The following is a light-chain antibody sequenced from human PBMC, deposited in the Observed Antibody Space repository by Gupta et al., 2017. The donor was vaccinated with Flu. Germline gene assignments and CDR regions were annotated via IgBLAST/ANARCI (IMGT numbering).Light chain of an antibody. CDR1: QDIYKF. Sequence: DIQMTQSPSSLSASVGDRVTISCQASQDIYKFLNWYQQKPGKAPELLIYDASTLKTGVPSRFSGGGSGTDFTFTITGRQPEDIATYYCQQYDNSLRSTFGGGTKVEI. V-gene: IGKV1-33*01. CDR3: QQYDNSLRST. J-gene: IGKJ4*01. CDR2: DAS.